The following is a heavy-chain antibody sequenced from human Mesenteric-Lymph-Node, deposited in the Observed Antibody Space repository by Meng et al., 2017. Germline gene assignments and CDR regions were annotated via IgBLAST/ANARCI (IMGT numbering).Heavy chain of an antibody. CDR3: ARDTSSFYS. CDR1: GFTFSSYW. Sequence: GESLKISCAASGFTFSSYWMSWVRQAPGKGLEWVANIKQDGSEKYYVDSVKGRFTISRDNAKNSLYLQMNSLRAEDTAVYYCARDTSSFYSWGQGTLVTVSS. J-gene: IGHJ4*02. CDR2: IKQDGSEK. V-gene: IGHV3-7*01. D-gene: IGHD3-16*02.